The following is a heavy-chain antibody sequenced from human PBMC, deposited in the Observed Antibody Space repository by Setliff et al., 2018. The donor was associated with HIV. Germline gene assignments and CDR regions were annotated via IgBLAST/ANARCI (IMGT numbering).Heavy chain of an antibody. CDR2: ISGYNADT. D-gene: IGHD2-21*01. CDR1: GYRFSTFG. Sequence: ASVKVSCKASGYRFSTFGISWVRQAPGQGLEWMGWISGYNADTDYAQQFQGRVTLTEDTSTETAYMELNSLTSEDTAVYFCATVWTRRALYYFDYWGQGTLVTVSS. V-gene: IGHV1-18*01. CDR3: ATVWTRRALYYFDY. J-gene: IGHJ4*02.